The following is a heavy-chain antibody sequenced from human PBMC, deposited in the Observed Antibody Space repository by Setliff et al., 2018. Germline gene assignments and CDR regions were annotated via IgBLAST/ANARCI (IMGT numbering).Heavy chain of an antibody. CDR3: ARLWRRIQQIDY. CDR2: INHSGST. D-gene: IGHD3-10*01. V-gene: IGHV4-34*01. J-gene: IGHJ4*02. Sequence: PSETLSLTCAVYGGSFSGYYWSWIRQPPGKGLEWIGEINHSGSTNYNPSLKSRVTISVDTSKNQFSLKLSSVTAADTAVYYCARLWRRIQQIDYWGQGTQVTVSS. CDR1: GGSFSGYY.